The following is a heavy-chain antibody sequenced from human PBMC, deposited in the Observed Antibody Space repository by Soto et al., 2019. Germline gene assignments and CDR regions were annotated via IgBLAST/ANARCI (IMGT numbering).Heavy chain of an antibody. V-gene: IGHV1-18*01. CDR3: ARDYVFWSGQDTFDI. CDR1: GYTFTSYG. CDR2: ISGYNRNT. J-gene: IGHJ3*02. D-gene: IGHD3-3*01. Sequence: QVQLVQSGTEVKKPGASVKVSCKASGYTFTSYGISWVRQAPGQGLEWMGWISGYNRNTYYAQKLQCRVTMTTDTSTRAAYMELMSLRSDDTAVYYCARDYVFWSGQDTFDIWGQGTMVTVSS.